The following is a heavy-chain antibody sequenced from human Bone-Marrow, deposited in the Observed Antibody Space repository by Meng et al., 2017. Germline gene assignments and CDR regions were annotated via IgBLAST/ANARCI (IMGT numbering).Heavy chain of an antibody. CDR3: ARGPTTMAHDFDY. CDR2: INHSGST. V-gene: IGHV4-34*01. J-gene: IGHJ4*02. D-gene: IGHD4-11*01. Sequence: QVQLQPWGAGLLTPSETPSLTCVVSGGSFSDYYWSWIRQPPGKGLEWIGEINHSGSTNYNPSLESRATISVDTSQNNLSLKLSSVTAADSAVYYCARGPTTMAHDFDYWGQGTLVTVSS. CDR1: GGSFSDYY.